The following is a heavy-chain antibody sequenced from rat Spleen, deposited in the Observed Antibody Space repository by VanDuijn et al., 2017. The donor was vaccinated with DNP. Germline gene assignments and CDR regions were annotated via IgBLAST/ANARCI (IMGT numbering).Heavy chain of an antibody. V-gene: IGHV5S13*01. J-gene: IGHJ2*01. CDR2: ISTGGGNT. CDR3: ATQEDRYNPTSYYFDY. CDR1: GFTFSNYG. Sequence: EVQLVESGGGLVQPGRSLKLSCAASGFTFSNYGMAWVRQAPTKGLEWVASISTGGGNTYYRDSVKGRFTISRDNAKNTQYLQMDSLRSEDTATYYCATQEDRYNPTSYYFDYWGQGVMVTVSS. D-gene: IGHD1-5*01.